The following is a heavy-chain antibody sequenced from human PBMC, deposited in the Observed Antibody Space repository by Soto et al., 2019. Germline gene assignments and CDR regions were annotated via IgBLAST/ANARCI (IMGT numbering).Heavy chain of an antibody. CDR1: GFTFSSYG. CDR3: AKDITGSAGSGSGY. D-gene: IGHD1-20*01. Sequence: GGSLRLSCAASGFTFSSYGMHWVRQAPGKGLEWVAVISYDGSNKYYADSVKGRFTISRDNSKNTLYLQMNSLRAEDTAVYYCAKDITGSAGSGSGYWGQGTLVTVSS. J-gene: IGHJ4*02. V-gene: IGHV3-30*18. CDR2: ISYDGSNK.